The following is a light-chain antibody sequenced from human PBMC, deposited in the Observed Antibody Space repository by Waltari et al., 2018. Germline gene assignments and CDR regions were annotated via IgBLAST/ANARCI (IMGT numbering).Light chain of an antibody. Sequence: QSVLTQPPSVSGTPGQRVTNACSGSSSKIGYNILHWSQQVPGTTPKLLIYRDDQRPSGVPDRFSGSKSGTSASLAISGLRSEDEADYYCAAWDDSLNGRWEFGGGTKLTVL. V-gene: IGLV1-44*01. J-gene: IGLJ3*02. CDR3: AAWDDSLNGRWE. CDR1: SSKIGYNI. CDR2: RDD.